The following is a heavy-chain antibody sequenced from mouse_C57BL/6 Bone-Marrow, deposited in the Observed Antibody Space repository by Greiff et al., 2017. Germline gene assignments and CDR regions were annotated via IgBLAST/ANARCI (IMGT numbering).Heavy chain of an antibody. Sequence: VQLKQPGAELVKPGASVKMSCKASGYTFTSYWITWVKQKPGQGLEWIGDTYPGSGSTNYNEKFKSKATLTVDTATSTAYMQLSSLTSEDSAVYYCARPYYSNYWYFDVWGTGTMVTVSS. J-gene: IGHJ1*03. CDR2: TYPGSGST. D-gene: IGHD2-5*01. CDR1: GYTFTSYW. V-gene: IGHV1-55*01. CDR3: ARPYYSNYWYFDV.